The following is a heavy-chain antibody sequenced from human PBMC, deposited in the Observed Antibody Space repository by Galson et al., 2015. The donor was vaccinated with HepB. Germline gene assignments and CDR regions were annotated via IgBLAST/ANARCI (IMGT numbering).Heavy chain of an antibody. CDR2: IKQDGSEK. V-gene: IGHV3-7*03. CDR1: GFTLSSYW. Sequence: SLRLSCAASGFTLSSYWMSWVRQAPGKGLEWVANIKQDGSEKYYVDSVKGRFTISRDNAKNSLYLQMNSLRAEDTAVYYCARVGYWGTPTLSYFDYWGQGTLVTVSS. CDR3: ARVGYWGTPTLSYFDY. J-gene: IGHJ4*02. D-gene: IGHD7-27*01.